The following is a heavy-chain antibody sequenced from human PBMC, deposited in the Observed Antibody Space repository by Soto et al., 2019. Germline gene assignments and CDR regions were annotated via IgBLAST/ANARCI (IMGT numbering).Heavy chain of an antibody. Sequence: PSETLSLTCTGSGGSISSYYWSWIRQPPGKGMEWIGYIYYSGSTNYNPSLKSRVTISVDTSKNQFSLKLSSVTAADTAVYYCAQSTSYYYGMDVWGQGTTVTVSS. CDR2: IYYSGST. CDR1: GGSISSYY. J-gene: IGHJ6*02. D-gene: IGHD2-2*01. V-gene: IGHV4-59*01. CDR3: AQSTSYYYGMDV.